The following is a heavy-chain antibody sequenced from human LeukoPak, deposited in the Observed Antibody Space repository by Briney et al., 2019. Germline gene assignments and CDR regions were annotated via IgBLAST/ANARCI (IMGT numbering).Heavy chain of an antibody. CDR1: GFTFSSYG. V-gene: IGHV3-30*02. CDR2: IRNDGSKK. J-gene: IGHJ4*02. D-gene: IGHD3-22*01. Sequence: GGSLRLSCTASGFTFSSYGMHWVRQAPGKGLEWVAFIRNDGSKKYDADSVKGRFTISRDNSKNTLYLQMNSLRAEDTAVYYCARGLHFRVYDSSDYYPYWGQGTLVTVSS. CDR3: ARGLHFRVYDSSDYYPY.